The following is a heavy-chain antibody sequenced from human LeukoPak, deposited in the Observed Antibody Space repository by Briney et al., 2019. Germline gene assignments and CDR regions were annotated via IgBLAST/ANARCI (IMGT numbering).Heavy chain of an antibody. CDR3: ARAQAAGFDY. Sequence: PGGSLRLSCAASEFTFSNYAVHWVRQAPGKGLQWVAVISYDGNTIHYADSVKGRFTISRDTSKNTLYLQMNSLRAEDTAVYYCARAQAAGFDYWGQGTLVTVSS. CDR1: EFTFSNYA. J-gene: IGHJ4*02. D-gene: IGHD2-15*01. CDR2: ISYDGNTI. V-gene: IGHV3-30-3*01.